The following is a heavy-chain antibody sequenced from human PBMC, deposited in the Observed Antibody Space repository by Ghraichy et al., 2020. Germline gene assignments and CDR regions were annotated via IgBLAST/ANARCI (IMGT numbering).Heavy chain of an antibody. V-gene: IGHV3-48*01. CDR2: ISSSISTI. D-gene: IGHD6-6*01. CDR3: ARERGSSSSGGVYYFDY. Sequence: GESLNISCAASGFTISSYSMNWVRQAPGKGLEWVSYISSSISTIYYADSVKGRFTISRDNAKNSLYLQMNSLRAEDTAVYYCARERGSSSSGGVYYFDYWGQGTLVTVSS. CDR1: GFTISSYS. J-gene: IGHJ4*02.